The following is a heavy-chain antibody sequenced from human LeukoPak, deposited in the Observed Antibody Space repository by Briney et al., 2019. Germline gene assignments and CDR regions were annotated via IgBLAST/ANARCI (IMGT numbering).Heavy chain of an antibody. Sequence: GRSLRLSCAASGFTFSSYAMYWVRQTPAKGLEYVSAISNTGGFTYYATSVEDRLTISRDNSKNTVYLQMGSPTPADMGVYYCARGRVLLNYFDSWGQGTLVTVSS. J-gene: IGHJ4*02. CDR1: GFTFSSYA. CDR2: ISNTGGFT. V-gene: IGHV3-64*01. CDR3: ARGRVLLNYFDS.